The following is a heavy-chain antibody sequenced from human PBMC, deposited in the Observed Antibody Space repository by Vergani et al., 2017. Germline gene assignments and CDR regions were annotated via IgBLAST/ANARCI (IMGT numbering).Heavy chain of an antibody. CDR2: IYYSGST. D-gene: IGHD3-3*01. Sequence: QVQLQESGPGLVKPSQTLSLTCTVSGCSISSGGYSWSWIRQHPGKGLEWIGYIYYSGSTYYNPSLTSRVTISVDTSKNQFSLKLSSVTAADTAVYYCAREPPYDDFGSGYYTFPLWGRGTLVTVSS. V-gene: IGHV4-31*03. CDR3: AREPPYDDFGSGYYTFPL. J-gene: IGHJ4*02. CDR1: GCSISSGGYS.